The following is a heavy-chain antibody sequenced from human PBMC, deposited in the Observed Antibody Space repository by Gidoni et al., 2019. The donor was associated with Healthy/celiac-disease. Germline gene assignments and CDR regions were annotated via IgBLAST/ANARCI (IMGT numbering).Heavy chain of an antibody. D-gene: IGHD2-8*01. CDR2: ISYDGSNK. V-gene: IGHV3-30-3*01. CDR3: ARSILGYCTNGVCYSQSDYFDY. Sequence: VQLVESGGGVVQPVRSLRLSCAASGFTFSSYAMHWVRQAPGKGLEWVAVISYDGSNKYYADSVKGRFTISRDNSKNTLYLQMNSLRAEDTAVYYCARSILGYCTNGVCYSQSDYFDYWGQGTLVTVSS. J-gene: IGHJ4*02. CDR1: GFTFSSYA.